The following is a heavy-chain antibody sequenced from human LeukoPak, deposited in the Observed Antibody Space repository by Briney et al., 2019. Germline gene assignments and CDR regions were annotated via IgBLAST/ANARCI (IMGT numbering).Heavy chain of an antibody. CDR3: ARSGSGWYEGFDY. CDR1: GFTFSSYW. CDR2: ISYDGSNE. D-gene: IGHD6-19*01. V-gene: IGHV3-30-3*01. Sequence: GGSLRLSCAASGFTFSSYWMSWVRQAPGKGLEWVAVISYDGSNEYYADSVKGRFTISRDNSKNTLYLQMNSLRAEDTAVYYCARSGSGWYEGFDYWGQGTLVTVSS. J-gene: IGHJ4*02.